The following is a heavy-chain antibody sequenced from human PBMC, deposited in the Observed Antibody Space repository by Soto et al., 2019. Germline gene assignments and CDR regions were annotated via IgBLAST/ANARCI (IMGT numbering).Heavy chain of an antibody. CDR1: GYSFTDYH. D-gene: IGHD2-8*01. J-gene: IGHJ6*02. CDR2: INPKSGGT. CDR3: ARGDSTDCSNGVCSFFYNHDMDV. Sequence: ASVKVSCKASGYSFTDYHIHWVRQAPGQGLEWLGRINPKSGGTSTAQKFQGWVTMTTDTSISTASIELTRLTSDDTAIYYCARGDSTDCSNGVCSFFYNHDMDVWGQGTPVTVSS. V-gene: IGHV1-2*04.